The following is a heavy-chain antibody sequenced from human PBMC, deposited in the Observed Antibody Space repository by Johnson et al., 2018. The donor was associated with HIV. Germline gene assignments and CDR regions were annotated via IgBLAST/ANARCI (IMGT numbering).Heavy chain of an antibody. CDR3: TTARNYGDHDAFDI. CDR1: GFTVSSNY. CDR2: IYSGGST. D-gene: IGHD1-7*01. J-gene: IGHJ3*02. V-gene: IGHV3-66*01. Sequence: VQLVESGGGLVQPGGSLRLSCAASGFTVSSNYMSWVRQAPWKGLEWVSVIYSGGSTYYADSVKGRFTISRDNSKNTLYLQMNSLKTEDTAVYYCTTARNYGDHDAFDIWGQGTMVTVSS.